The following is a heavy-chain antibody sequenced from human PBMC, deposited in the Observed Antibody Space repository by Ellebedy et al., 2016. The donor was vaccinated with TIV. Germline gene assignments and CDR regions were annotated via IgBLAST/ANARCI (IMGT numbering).Heavy chain of an antibody. D-gene: IGHD3-16*01. J-gene: IGHJ4*02. CDR1: GGSISSYY. Sequence: SETLSLTXTVSGGSISSYYWSWIRQPPGKGLEWIGYIYYSGSTNYNPSLKSRVTMSVDTSKNQFSLKLSSVTAADTAVYYCARWGTDPFFDYWGQGTLVTVSS. CDR2: IYYSGST. V-gene: IGHV4-59*12. CDR3: ARWGTDPFFDY.